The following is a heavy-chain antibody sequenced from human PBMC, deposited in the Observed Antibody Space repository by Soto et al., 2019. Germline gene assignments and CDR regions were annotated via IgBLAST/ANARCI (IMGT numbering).Heavy chain of an antibody. CDR2: INRGGSI. D-gene: IGHD6-19*01. J-gene: IGHJ6*02. CDR1: GFTVSSKY. V-gene: IGHV3-66*01. CDR3: ARVYSSGWSFYYGTDV. Sequence: GGSLRLSCAVSGFTVSSKYMSWVRQAPGKGLEWVSLINRGGSISYADSVKGRFTISRDNSENQVSLQLNSVTPEDTAVYYCARVYSSGWSFYYGTDVWGQGTTVTVSS.